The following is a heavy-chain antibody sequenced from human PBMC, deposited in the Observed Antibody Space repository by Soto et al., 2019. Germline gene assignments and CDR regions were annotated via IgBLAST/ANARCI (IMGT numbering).Heavy chain of an antibody. V-gene: IGHV2-5*02. CDR3: AHSDCGPSFYY. CDR1: GFSLSTTGMG. J-gene: IGHJ4*02. Sequence: QITLKESGPTLVNPTQTLTLTCTFSGFSLSTTGMGVGWIRQPPGKALEWLALIYWDDDKRYSPSLKSRLTFYKDTSKNQVVLTMSNMDPEDTGTYYCAHSDCGPSFYYWGQGTLVTVSS. D-gene: IGHD2-21*01. CDR2: IYWDDDK.